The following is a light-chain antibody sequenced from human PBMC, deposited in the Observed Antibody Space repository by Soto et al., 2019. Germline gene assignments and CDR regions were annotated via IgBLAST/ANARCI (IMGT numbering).Light chain of an antibody. CDR2: DVS. CDR3: SSYTGSITLYV. Sequence: QSVLTQPASVSGSPGQSITISCTGTSSDVGGYDYVSWYQQHPGKAPKLIIYDVSNRPSGVSNRFSGSKSGNTASLTISGLQAEDEADYYCSSYTGSITLYVFGTGTKLTVL. CDR1: SSDVGGYDY. V-gene: IGLV2-14*01. J-gene: IGLJ1*01.